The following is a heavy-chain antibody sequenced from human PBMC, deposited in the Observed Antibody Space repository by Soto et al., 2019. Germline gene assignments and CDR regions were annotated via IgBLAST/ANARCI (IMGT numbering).Heavy chain of an antibody. V-gene: IGHV3-7*01. D-gene: IGHD2-15*01. CDR2: IKQDGSEK. J-gene: IGHJ6*03. CDR1: GFTFSSYC. CDR3: ASHRDIVVVVAAYMDV. Sequence: EVQLVESGGGLVQPGGSLRLSCAASGFTFSSYCMSWVRQAPGKGLEWVANIKQDGSEKYYVDSVKGRFTISRDNAKNSLYLQMNSLRAEDTAVYYCASHRDIVVVVAAYMDVWGKGTTVTVSS.